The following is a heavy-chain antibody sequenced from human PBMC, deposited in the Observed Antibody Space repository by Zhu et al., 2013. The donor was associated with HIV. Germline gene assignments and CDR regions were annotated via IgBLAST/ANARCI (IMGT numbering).Heavy chain of an antibody. V-gene: IGHV1-69*01. Sequence: QVQLVQSGAEVKKPGASVKVSCKASGYIFTNYGITWVRQAPGQGLEWMGGIIPIFGTTNYAQKFQGRVTITADESTSTAYMELSSLRSEDTAVYYCARGEGSDNTGYWVYWGQGTLVTVSS. CDR2: IIPIFGTT. J-gene: IGHJ4*02. CDR3: ARGEGSDNTGYWVY. D-gene: IGHD3-22*01. CDR1: GYIFTNYG.